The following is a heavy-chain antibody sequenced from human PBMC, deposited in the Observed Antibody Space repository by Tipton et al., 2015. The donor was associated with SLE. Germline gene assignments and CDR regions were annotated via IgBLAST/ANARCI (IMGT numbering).Heavy chain of an antibody. Sequence: LRLSCAVYGGSFSGYYWSWIRQPPGKGLEWIGEINHSGSTNYNPSLKSRVTISVDTSKNQFSLKLSSVTAADTAVYYCARERGGYCSSTSCFDAFDIWGQGTMVTVSS. J-gene: IGHJ3*02. CDR1: GGSFSGYY. CDR2: INHSGST. V-gene: IGHV4-34*01. CDR3: ARERGGYCSSTSCFDAFDI. D-gene: IGHD2-2*01.